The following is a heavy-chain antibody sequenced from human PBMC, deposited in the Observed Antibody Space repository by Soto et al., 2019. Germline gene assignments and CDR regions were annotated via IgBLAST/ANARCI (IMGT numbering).Heavy chain of an antibody. V-gene: IGHV3-30*03. CDR1: GFTFSGYT. CDR3: GTDRRFEDGYNLGFCY. CDR2: ISFDGSNK. J-gene: IGHJ4*02. Sequence: QVQLVESGGDVVQPGRSLRLSCAASGFTFSGYTMHWVRQAPGKGLVWVAGISFDGSNKYYADSVKDRFTISRDNSKNSVYVQMNSVRTEDTAVYYCGTDRRFEDGYNLGFCYWGQGTLVTVSS. D-gene: IGHD5-12*01.